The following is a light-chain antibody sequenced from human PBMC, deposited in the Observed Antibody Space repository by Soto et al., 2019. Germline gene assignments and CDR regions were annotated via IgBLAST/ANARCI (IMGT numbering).Light chain of an antibody. Sequence: EILMTQTPSTLSVSPGGIASLSCRASQSVRNNLAWYQKNPGQAPRILIFGVSTRATGIPARFSGSGSGTDFTLTIRSLEHEDFAVYYCQQRRTFGQGTKVDIK. CDR3: QQRRT. CDR1: QSVRNN. CDR2: GVS. V-gene: IGKV3-15*01. J-gene: IGKJ1*01.